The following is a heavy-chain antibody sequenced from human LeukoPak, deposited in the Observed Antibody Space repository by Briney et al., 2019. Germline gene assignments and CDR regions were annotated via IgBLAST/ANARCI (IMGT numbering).Heavy chain of an antibody. CDR1: GGTFSSYA. CDR2: IIPIFGTA. CDR3: AGIGMGDYGDYGDG. D-gene: IGHD4-17*01. J-gene: IGHJ4*02. Sequence: SVTVSFKASGGTFSSYAISWVRQAPGQGLEWVGGIIPIFGTANYAQKFQGRVTITADESTSTAYMELSSLRSEDTAVYYCAGIGMGDYGDYGDGWGQGTLVTVSS. V-gene: IGHV1-69*13.